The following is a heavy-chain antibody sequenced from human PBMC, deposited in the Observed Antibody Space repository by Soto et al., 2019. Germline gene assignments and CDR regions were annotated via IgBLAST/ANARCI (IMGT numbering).Heavy chain of an antibody. Sequence: PGGSLRLSCAASGFTFSGYSMNWVRQAPGKGLEWVSSISSSSSYIYYTDSLKGRFTISRDNAKNSLYLQMNSLRAEDTAVYYCAREESYYDSSGYYPFDYWGQGTLVTVSS. V-gene: IGHV3-21*01. CDR1: GFTFSGYS. J-gene: IGHJ4*02. CDR3: AREESYYDSSGYYPFDY. D-gene: IGHD3-22*01. CDR2: ISSSSSYI.